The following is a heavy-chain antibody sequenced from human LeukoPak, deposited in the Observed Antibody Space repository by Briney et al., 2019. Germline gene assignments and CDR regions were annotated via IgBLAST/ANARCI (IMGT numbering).Heavy chain of an antibody. D-gene: IGHD3-10*01. V-gene: IGHV1-8*02. CDR2: MNPNSGNT. Sequence: ASVKVSCKASGYTFTGYYMHWVRQATGQGLEWMGWMNPNSGNTGYAQKFQGRVTMTRNTSISTAYMELSSLRSEDTAVYYCARASPGGNWFDPWGQGTLVTVSS. CDR1: GYTFTGYY. J-gene: IGHJ5*02. CDR3: ARASPGGNWFDP.